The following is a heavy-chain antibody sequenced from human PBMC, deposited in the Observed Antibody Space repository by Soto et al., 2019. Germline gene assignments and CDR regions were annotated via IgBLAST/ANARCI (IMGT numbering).Heavy chain of an antibody. Sequence: ASAKVSCKACGGTFSIYAISWVRQAPGQGLEWMGGIIPIFGTANYAQKFQGRVAITADESTSTAYMELSSLRSEDTAVYYCARASVAVTPYFDYWGQGTLVTVSS. D-gene: IGHD4-17*01. J-gene: IGHJ4*02. CDR2: IIPIFGTA. V-gene: IGHV1-69*13. CDR3: ARASVAVTPYFDY. CDR1: GGTFSIYA.